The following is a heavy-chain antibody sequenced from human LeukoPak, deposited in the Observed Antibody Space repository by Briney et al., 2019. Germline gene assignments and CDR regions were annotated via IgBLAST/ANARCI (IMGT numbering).Heavy chain of an antibody. D-gene: IGHD3-9*01. CDR2: INPYNGNT. CDR3: ARGGITIFLSYHYMDV. V-gene: IGHV1-2*02. CDR1: GYTFTGYY. J-gene: IGHJ6*03. Sequence: ASVKVSCKASGYTFTGYYMHWVRQAPGQGLEWMGWINPYNGNTKYAQKFQGRVTMTRDMSTSTVYMELSSLRSEDTAVYYCARGGITIFLSYHYMDVWGKGTTVTVSS.